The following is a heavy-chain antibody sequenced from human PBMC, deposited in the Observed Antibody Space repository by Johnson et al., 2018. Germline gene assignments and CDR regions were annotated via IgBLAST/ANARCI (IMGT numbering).Heavy chain of an antibody. D-gene: IGHD1-26*01. J-gene: IGHJ1*01. CDR2: IIPLLGIA. Sequence: QVQLVQSGAEVKKPGSSVKVSCKASGGTFSSHTISWVRQAPGQGLEWLGRIIPLLGIAHYAQQFQGRVTITADKSTSTAYMELSSLRSEDTAVYYCASDSGGSYYGDFQHWGQGTLVTVSS. V-gene: IGHV1-69*04. CDR1: GGTFSSHT. CDR3: ASDSGGSYYGDFQH.